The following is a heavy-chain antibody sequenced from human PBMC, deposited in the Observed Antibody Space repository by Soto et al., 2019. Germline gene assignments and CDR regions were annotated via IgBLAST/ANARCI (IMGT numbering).Heavy chain of an antibody. V-gene: IGHV3-33*01. CDR3: ARGTATDGLDS. CDR2: IWYDGRNE. CDR1: GFTFSSYG. J-gene: IGHJ5*01. D-gene: IGHD2-21*02. Sequence: GGSLRLSCVASGFTFSSYGIHWGRQAPGKGLEWVAFIWYDGRNENYTDSVKGRFSISRDNSKNTLFLQMNSLRVDDTAVYYCARGTATDGLDSWGQGTLVTVS.